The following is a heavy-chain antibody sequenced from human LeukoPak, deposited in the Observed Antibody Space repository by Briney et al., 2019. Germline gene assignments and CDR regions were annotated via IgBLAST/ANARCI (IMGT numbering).Heavy chain of an antibody. J-gene: IGHJ4*02. D-gene: IGHD6-13*01. V-gene: IGHV3-20*04. CDR1: GFTFDDYG. CDR3: ARAYDSIAAAGETDY. CDR2: INWNGGST. Sequence: GGSLRLSCAASGFTFDDYGMSWVRQAPGKGLEWVSGINWNGGSTGYADSVKGRFTISRDNAKNSLYLQMNSLRAEDTALYYCARAYDSIAAAGETDYWGQGTLVTVSS.